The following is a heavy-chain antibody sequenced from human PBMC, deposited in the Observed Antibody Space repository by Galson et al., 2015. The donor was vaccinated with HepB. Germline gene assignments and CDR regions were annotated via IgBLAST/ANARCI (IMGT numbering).Heavy chain of an antibody. V-gene: IGHV1-46*01. CDR2: INPSGGST. J-gene: IGHJ4*02. CDR1: GYTFTSYY. CDR3: ARDRLLVGAPRTPRSGFDY. D-gene: IGHD1-26*01. Sequence: SVKVSCKASGYTFTSYYMHWVRQAPGQGLEWMGIINPSGGSTSYAQKFQGRVTMTRDTTTSTVYMELSSLRSEDTAVYYCARDRLLVGAPRTPRSGFDYWGQGTLVTVSS.